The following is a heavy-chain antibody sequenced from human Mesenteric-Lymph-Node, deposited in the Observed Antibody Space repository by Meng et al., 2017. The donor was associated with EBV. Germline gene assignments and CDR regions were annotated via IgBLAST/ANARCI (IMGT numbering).Heavy chain of an antibody. J-gene: IGHJ4*02. V-gene: IGHV4-30-2*01. CDR3: ARSAGGDYFDY. Sequence: QLKLQEPGPGLWRLSQTLSLTCAVSGGFISIDGSSWSWVRQAPGKGLEWIGFIYYSGTTYLNPSLRSRVNLSVDTSKNQFSLNLRSVSAADTAIYYCARSAGGDYFDYWGQGTLVTVSS. CDR1: GGFISIDGSS. CDR2: IYYSGTT. D-gene: IGHD1-26*01.